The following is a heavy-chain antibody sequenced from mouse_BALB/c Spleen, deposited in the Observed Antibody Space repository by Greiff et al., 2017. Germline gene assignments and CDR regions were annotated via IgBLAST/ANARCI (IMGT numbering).Heavy chain of an antibody. CDR1: GDSITSGY. CDR2: ISYSGST. CDR3: ASYYGNYYWYFDV. Sequence: EVKLVESGPSLVKPSQTLSLTCSVTGDSITSGYWNWIRKFPGNKLEYMGYISYSGSTYYNPSLKSRISITRDTSKNQYYLQLNSVTTEDTATYYCASYYGNYYWYFDVWGAGTTVTVSS. D-gene: IGHD2-1*01. J-gene: IGHJ1*01. V-gene: IGHV3-8*02.